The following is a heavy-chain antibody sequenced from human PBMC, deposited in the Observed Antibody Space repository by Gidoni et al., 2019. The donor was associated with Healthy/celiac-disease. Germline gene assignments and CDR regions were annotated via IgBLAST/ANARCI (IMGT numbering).Heavy chain of an antibody. V-gene: IGHV4-39*01. Sequence: QLQLQESGPGLVKPSETLSLTCTVSGGSISSSSYYWGWIRQPPGKGLEWIGSIYYSGSTYYNPSLKSRVTISVDTSKNQFSLKLSSVTAADTAVYYCARRSRGARDAFDIWGQGTMVTVSS. CDR3: ARRSRGARDAFDI. CDR1: GGSISSSSYY. J-gene: IGHJ3*02. D-gene: IGHD6-25*01. CDR2: IYYSGST.